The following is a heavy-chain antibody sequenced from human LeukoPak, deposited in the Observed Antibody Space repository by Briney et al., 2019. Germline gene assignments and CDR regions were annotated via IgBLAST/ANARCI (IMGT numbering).Heavy chain of an antibody. CDR2: IYWDDDK. D-gene: IGHD6-13*01. J-gene: IGHJ5*02. Sequence: SGPTLVKPTQTLTLTCTFSGFSLSTSGVGVGWIRQPPGKALEWLALIYWDDDKRYSPSLKSRLTITKDTSKNQVVPTMTNMDPVDTATYYCAHTRRNWYSSSWYGGGPYNWFDPWGQGTLVTVSS. CDR1: GFSLSTSGVG. CDR3: AHTRRNWYSSSWYGGGPYNWFDP. V-gene: IGHV2-5*02.